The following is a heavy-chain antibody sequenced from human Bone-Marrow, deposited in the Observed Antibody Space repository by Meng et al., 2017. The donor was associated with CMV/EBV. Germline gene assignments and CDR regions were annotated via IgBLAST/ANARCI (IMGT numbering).Heavy chain of an antibody. CDR3: ARGMVYAAYYYYGMDV. CDR1: GFTFSSYS. J-gene: IGHJ6*02. Sequence: GESLKISCAASGFTFSSYSMNWVRQAPGKRLEWVSSISSSSSYIYYADSVKGRFTISRDNAKNSLYLQMNSLRAEDTAVYYCARGMVYAAYYYYGMDVWGQGTTVTVSS. D-gene: IGHD2-8*01. V-gene: IGHV3-21*01. CDR2: ISSSSSYI.